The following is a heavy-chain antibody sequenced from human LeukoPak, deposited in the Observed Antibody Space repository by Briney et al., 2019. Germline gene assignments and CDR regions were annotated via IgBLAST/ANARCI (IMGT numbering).Heavy chain of an antibody. Sequence: GGSLRLSCAASGFTLSSYWMHWVRQAPGKGLVWVSRINSDGSSTSYADSVKGRFTISRDNAKNTLYLQMNNLRAEDTAVYYCARWGYSYAIDYWGQGTLVTVSS. V-gene: IGHV3-74*01. J-gene: IGHJ4*02. D-gene: IGHD5-18*01. CDR1: GFTLSSYW. CDR3: ARWGYSYAIDY. CDR2: INSDGSST.